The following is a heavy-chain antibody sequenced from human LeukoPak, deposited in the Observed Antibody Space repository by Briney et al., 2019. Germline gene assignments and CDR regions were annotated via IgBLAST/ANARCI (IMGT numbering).Heavy chain of an antibody. Sequence: GGSLRLSCAASGLTFSSYWMSWVRQAPGKGLEWVANIKQDGSEKYYVDSVKGRFTISRDNAKNSLYLQMNSLRAEDTAVYYCARGRYSFHWGQGTLVTVSS. CDR2: IKQDGSEK. J-gene: IGHJ4*02. D-gene: IGHD1-1*01. CDR3: ARGRYSFH. V-gene: IGHV3-7*01. CDR1: GLTFSSYW.